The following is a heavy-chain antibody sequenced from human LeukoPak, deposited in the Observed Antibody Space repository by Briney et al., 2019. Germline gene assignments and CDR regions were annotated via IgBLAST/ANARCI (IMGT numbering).Heavy chain of an antibody. CDR1: GDSVSNNSAA. CDR3: ARRTPYYYMDV. J-gene: IGHJ6*03. CDR2: TYYRSKWYN. Sequence: SQTLSLTCAISGDSVSNNSAAWSWIRQSPSRGLEWLGKTYYRSKWYNDYAVSVKSRITINPDTSKNRFSLQLNSVTPEDTAVYYCARRTPYYYMDVWGKGTTVTVSS. V-gene: IGHV6-1*01.